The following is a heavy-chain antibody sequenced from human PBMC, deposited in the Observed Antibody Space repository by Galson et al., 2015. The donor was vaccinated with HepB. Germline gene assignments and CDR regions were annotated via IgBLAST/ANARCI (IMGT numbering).Heavy chain of an antibody. CDR1: GFTFSSYS. Sequence: SLRLSCAASGFTFSSYSMNWVRQAPGKGLEWVSYISSSSSTIYYADSVKGRFTISRDNAKNSLYLQMNSLRAEDTAVYYCARDQSSSWFDAFDIWGQGTMVTVSS. CDR2: ISSSSSTI. J-gene: IGHJ3*02. D-gene: IGHD6-13*01. CDR3: ARDQSSSWFDAFDI. V-gene: IGHV3-48*01.